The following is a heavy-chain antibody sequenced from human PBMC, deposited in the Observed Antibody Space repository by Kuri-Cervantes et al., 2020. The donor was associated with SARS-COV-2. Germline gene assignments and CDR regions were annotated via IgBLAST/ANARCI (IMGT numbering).Heavy chain of an antibody. V-gene: IGHV4-38-2*02. Sequence: SEILSLTCTVSGYSISSGYYWGWIRQPPGKGLEWIGSIYHSGSTYYNPSLKSRVTISVGTSKNQFSLKLGSVTAADTAVYYCVAAVADLGGDYWGQGTLVTVSS. J-gene: IGHJ4*02. D-gene: IGHD6-19*01. CDR2: IYHSGST. CDR1: GYSISSGYY. CDR3: VAAVADLGGDY.